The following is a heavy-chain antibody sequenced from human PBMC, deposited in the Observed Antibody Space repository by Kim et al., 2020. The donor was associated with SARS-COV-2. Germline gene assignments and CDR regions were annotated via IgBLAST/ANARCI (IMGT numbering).Heavy chain of an antibody. V-gene: IGHV1-2*06. CDR1: GYTFTGYY. CDR2: INPNSGGT. D-gene: IGHD4-17*01. J-gene: IGHJ4*02. CDR3: ARALDYGDYAPADAPYYFDY. Sequence: ASVKVSCKASGYTFTGYYMHWVRQAPGQGLEWMGRINPNSGGTNYAQKFQGRVTMTRDTSISTAYMELSRLRSDDTAVYYCARALDYGDYAPADAPYYFDYWGQGTLVTVSS.